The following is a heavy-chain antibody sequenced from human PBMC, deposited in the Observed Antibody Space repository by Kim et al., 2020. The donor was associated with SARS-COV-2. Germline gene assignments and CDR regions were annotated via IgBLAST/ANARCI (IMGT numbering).Heavy chain of an antibody. CDR1: GGSISSSSYY. D-gene: IGHD3-22*01. CDR2: IYYSGST. CDR3: ASNPDYYDSSEADAFDI. V-gene: IGHV4-39*01. J-gene: IGHJ3*02. Sequence: SETLSLTCTVSGGSISSSSYYWGWIRQPPGQGLEWIGSIYYSGSTYYNPSLKSRVTISVDTSKNQFFLKLSSVTAADTAVYYCASNPDYYDSSEADAFDIWGQGTMVTVSS.